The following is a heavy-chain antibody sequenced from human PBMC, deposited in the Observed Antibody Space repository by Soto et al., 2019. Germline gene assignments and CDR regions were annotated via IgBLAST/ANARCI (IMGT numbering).Heavy chain of an antibody. J-gene: IGHJ4*02. CDR1: GFTFSSYA. V-gene: IGHV3-23*01. D-gene: IGHD2-2*02. Sequence: PGGSLRLCCAASGFTFSSYATSWVRQAPGKGLEWVSGITASGGSTSYADSVKGRFTISRDNSKNTLYLQMNSLRAEDTAVYYCAHTQGIVLVPAAIWYWGQGTLVTVSS. CDR2: ITASGGST. CDR3: AHTQGIVLVPAAIWY.